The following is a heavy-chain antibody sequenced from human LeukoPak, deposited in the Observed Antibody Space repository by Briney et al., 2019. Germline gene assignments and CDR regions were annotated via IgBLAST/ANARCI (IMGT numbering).Heavy chain of an antibody. Sequence: SETLSLTCTVSGGSISSYYWGWIRQLPGKTLEWIGTIYYGGSTDYNTSLKSRVTISVDTTKNHFSVKLNPVTAADTAVYYCAGRYGSGTSRGVFDFWGQGTLVTVSS. D-gene: IGHD3-10*01. CDR3: AGRYGSGTSRGVFDF. V-gene: IGHV4-59*04. CDR1: GGSISSYY. J-gene: IGHJ4*02. CDR2: IYYGGST.